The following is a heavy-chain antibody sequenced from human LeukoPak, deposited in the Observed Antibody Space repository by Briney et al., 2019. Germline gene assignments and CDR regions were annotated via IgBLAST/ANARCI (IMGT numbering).Heavy chain of an antibody. V-gene: IGHV3-23*01. CDR2: ISGSGGST. CDR1: GFTFSSYA. CDR3: AKDRNVVVVAALYFDY. J-gene: IGHJ4*02. D-gene: IGHD2-15*01. Sequence: GGSLKLSCAASGFTFSSYAMSWVRQAPGKGLEWVSVISGSGGSTYYADSVKGRFTISRDNSKNTLYLQMNSLRAEDTAVYYCAKDRNVVVVAALYFDYWGQGTLVTVSS.